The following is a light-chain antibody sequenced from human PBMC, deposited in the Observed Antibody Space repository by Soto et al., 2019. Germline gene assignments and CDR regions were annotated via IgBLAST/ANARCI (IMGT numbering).Light chain of an antibody. CDR2: TAS. J-gene: IGKJ1*01. CDR3: QQYNSYSET. V-gene: IGKV1-5*03. Sequence: DIQMTQSPSTLSASVGERVTITCRASQSIGTWLAWYQQQPGKAPKLLIYTASSLESGVPSRFSGSGSGTEFTLTINSLQPDDFATYFCQQYNSYSETFGQGTKVDIK. CDR1: QSIGTW.